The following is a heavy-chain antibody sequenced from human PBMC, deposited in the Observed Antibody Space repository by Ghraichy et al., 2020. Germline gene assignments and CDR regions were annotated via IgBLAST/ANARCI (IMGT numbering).Heavy chain of an antibody. CDR1: GGSFSGYY. CDR2: INHSGST. D-gene: IGHD6-19*01. J-gene: IGHJ2*01. Sequence: SETLSLTCAVYGGSFSGYYWSWIRQPPGKGLEWIGEINHSGSTNYNPSLKSRVTISVDTSKNQFSLKLSSVTAADTAVYYCARGHKPPGIAVAGTNWYFDLWGRGTLVTVSS. CDR3: ARGHKPPGIAVAGTNWYFDL. V-gene: IGHV4-34*01.